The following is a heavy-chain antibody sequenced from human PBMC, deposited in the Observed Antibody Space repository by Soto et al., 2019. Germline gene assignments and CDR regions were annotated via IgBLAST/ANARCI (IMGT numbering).Heavy chain of an antibody. CDR2: ISSSSSYI. V-gene: IGHV3-21*01. CDR3: ARDGDFWSGYPTYYYYYYYMDV. Sequence: PQRVPNAALGGTSIGYGVSRVRKNTGKGLEWVSSISSSSSYIYYADSVKGRFTISRDNAKNSLYLQMNSLRAEDTAVYYCARDGDFWSGYPTYYYYYYYMDVWGKGTTVTVSS. J-gene: IGHJ6*03. CDR1: GGTSIGYG. D-gene: IGHD3-3*01.